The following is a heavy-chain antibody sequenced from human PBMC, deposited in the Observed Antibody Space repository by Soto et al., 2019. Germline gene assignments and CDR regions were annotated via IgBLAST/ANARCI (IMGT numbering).Heavy chain of an antibody. CDR3: ANTASDGGWSRIDYFDY. D-gene: IGHD6-19*01. CDR1: GFTFSSYA. J-gene: IGHJ4*02. V-gene: IGHV3-23*01. CDR2: ISGSGGST. Sequence: GGSLRLSCAASGFTFSSYAMSWVRQAPGKGLEWVSAISGSGGSTYYADSVKGRFTISRDNSKNTLYLQMNSLRAEDTAVYYCANTASDGGWSRIDYFDYWGQGTLVTVSS.